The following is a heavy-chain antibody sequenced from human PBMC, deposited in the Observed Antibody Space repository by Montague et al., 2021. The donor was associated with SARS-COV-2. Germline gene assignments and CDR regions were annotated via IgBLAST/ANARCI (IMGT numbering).Heavy chain of an antibody. J-gene: IGHJ6*03. Sequence: SQTLSLTCTVSGGSISSYYWSWIRQPPGKGLEWIGYIYYSGSTNYNPSLKSRVTISVDTSKNQFSLKLSSVTAADTAVYYCARGIFTIPSIPAHYYMDVWGKGTTVTVSS. CDR3: ARGIFTIPSIPAHYYMDV. CDR1: GGSISSYY. V-gene: IGHV4-59*01. D-gene: IGHD3-3*01. CDR2: IYYSGST.